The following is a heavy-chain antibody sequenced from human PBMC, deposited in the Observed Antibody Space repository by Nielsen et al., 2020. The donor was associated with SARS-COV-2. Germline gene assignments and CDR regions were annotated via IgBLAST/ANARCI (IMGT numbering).Heavy chain of an antibody. D-gene: IGHD3-10*01. V-gene: IGHV3-48*01. CDR1: GFTFSSYS. CDR3: AREGQYGSGSGGMDV. CDR2: ISSSSSTI. J-gene: IGHJ6*02. Sequence: GESLKISCAASGFTFSSYSMNWVRQAPGKGLEWVSYISSSSSTIYYADSVKGRFTISRDNAKNSLYLQMNSLRAEDTAVYYCAREGQYGSGSGGMDVWGQGTTVTVSS.